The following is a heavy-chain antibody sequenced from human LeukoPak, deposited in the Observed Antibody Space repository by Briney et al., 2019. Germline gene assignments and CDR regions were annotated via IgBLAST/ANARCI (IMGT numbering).Heavy chain of an antibody. D-gene: IGHD2-2*01. CDR1: GYIFADYH. CDR2: INPNSGDT. Sequence: ASVKVSCKASGYIFADYHIHWVRQAPGQGPEWMGRINPNSGDTDSAQKFQGRVTMTRVTSITTVYMEMRRLTSDDTAVYYCARGPPAARRERSHWFDPWGQGTLVTVSS. J-gene: IGHJ5*02. V-gene: IGHV1-2*06. CDR3: ARGPPAARRERSHWFDP.